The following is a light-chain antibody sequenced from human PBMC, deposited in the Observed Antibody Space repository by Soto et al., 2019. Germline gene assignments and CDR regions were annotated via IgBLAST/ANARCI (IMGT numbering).Light chain of an antibody. J-gene: IGLJ3*02. V-gene: IGLV4-69*01. CDR1: SGHSTYA. Sequence: QSVLTQSPSASASLGASVKLTCTLSSGHSTYAIAWHQQQPEKGPRYLMKLNNDGSHTKGDGIPDRFSGSSSEAERYLTISSLQSEDEADYYCQTWVTGPPWVFGGGTKLTVL. CDR2: LNNDGSH. CDR3: QTWVTGPPWV.